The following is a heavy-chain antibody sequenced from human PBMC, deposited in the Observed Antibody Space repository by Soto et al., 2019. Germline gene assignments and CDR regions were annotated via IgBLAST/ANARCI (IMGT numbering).Heavy chain of an antibody. CDR1: GFTFSSYA. CDR2: ISSNGGST. Sequence: GGSLRLSCAASGFTFSSYAMHRVRQAPGKGLEYVSAISSNGGSTYYANSVKGRFTISRDNSKNTLYLQMGSLRAEDMAVYYCARDRGSGSFYYMDVWGKGTTVTVSS. J-gene: IGHJ6*03. D-gene: IGHD3-10*01. V-gene: IGHV3-64*01. CDR3: ARDRGSGSFYYMDV.